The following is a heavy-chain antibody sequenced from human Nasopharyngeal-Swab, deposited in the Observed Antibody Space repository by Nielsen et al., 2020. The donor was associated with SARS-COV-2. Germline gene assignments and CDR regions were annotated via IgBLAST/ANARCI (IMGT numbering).Heavy chain of an antibody. V-gene: IGHV3-23*01. CDR2: ISSTGDYI. J-gene: IGHJ4*02. D-gene: IGHD2/OR15-2a*01. CDR3: AKDLRGPYFF. CDR1: GFTFNLFT. Sequence: GESLKISCAASGFTFNLFTLNWVRQAPGKGLEWVSAISSTGDYIYYAASVKGRFTVSRDNSKNTLSLQMNSLRAEDTALYYCAKDLRGPYFFWGQGTLVTVSS.